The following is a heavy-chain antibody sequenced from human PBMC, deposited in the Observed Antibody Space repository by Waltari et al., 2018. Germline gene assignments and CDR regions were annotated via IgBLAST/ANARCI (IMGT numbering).Heavy chain of an antibody. CDR3: ASHSGWYETLCY. V-gene: IGHV4-38-2*01. CDR1: GYSISSGYS. J-gene: IGHJ4*02. Sequence: QVQLQESGPGLVKPSETLSLTCAVSGYSISSGYSWGWIRQPPGKGLEWIGSIYHSGSTYYNPSLKSRVTISVDTSKNQFSLKLSSVTAADTAVYYCASHSGWYETLCYWGQGTLVTVSS. D-gene: IGHD6-19*01. CDR2: IYHSGST.